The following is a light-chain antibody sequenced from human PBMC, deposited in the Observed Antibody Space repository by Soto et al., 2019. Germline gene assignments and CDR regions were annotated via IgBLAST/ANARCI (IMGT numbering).Light chain of an antibody. Sequence: DIQITQSPSTLSASVGDRVTITCRASRSISGWLAWYQQKPGKAPKLLIYKASSLKSGVPSRFSGSGSGTEFTLTIRSLQPDDSATYYCQQYHSFPVTFGQGTKADIK. CDR3: QQYHSFPVT. V-gene: IGKV1-5*03. J-gene: IGKJ1*01. CDR1: RSISGW. CDR2: KAS.